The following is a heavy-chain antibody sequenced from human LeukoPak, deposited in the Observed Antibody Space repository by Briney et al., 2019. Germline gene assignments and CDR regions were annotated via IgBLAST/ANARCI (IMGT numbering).Heavy chain of an antibody. CDR1: GGSISSGGYY. CDR3: ARVLTTVEPQAAFDI. V-gene: IGHV4-31*03. Sequence: PSETLSLTCTVSGGSISSGGYYWSWIRQHPGKGLEWIGYIYCSGSTYYNPSLKSRVTISVDTSKNQFSLKLSSVTAADTAVYYCARVLTTVEPQAAFDIWGQGTMVTVSS. J-gene: IGHJ3*02. CDR2: IYCSGST. D-gene: IGHD4-23*01.